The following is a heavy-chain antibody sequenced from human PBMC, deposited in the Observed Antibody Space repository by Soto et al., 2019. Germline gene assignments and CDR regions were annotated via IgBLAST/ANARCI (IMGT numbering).Heavy chain of an antibody. D-gene: IGHD1-1*01. CDR3: ARIHGPSGNCDLDY. J-gene: IGHJ4*02. CDR2: IDWADDK. V-gene: IGHV2-70*13. Sequence: SGPTLVNPTQTLTLTCTFSGFSITTRAMCVSWIRKPPGKALEWLALIDWADDKYYSTSLKTRLTISKDTSKNQVVLTMTNVGPVDTVMYYCARIHGPSGNCDLDYWGQGTLGTVFS. CDR1: GFSITTRAMC.